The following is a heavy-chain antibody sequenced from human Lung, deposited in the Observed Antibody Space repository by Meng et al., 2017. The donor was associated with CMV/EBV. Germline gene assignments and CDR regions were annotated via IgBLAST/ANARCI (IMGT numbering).Heavy chain of an antibody. CDR2: IYYSGST. CDR3: ARHGSGSYFYGVDV. CDR1: GGSISSYY. Sequence: SETXSLTCTVSGGSISSYYWSWIRQPPGKGLEDIGYIYYSGSTSYNPSLKSRVTISVDTSKNQFSLKLSSVTAADTAVYYCARHGSGSYFYGVDVWGQGTTVTVSS. J-gene: IGHJ6*02. V-gene: IGHV4-59*01. D-gene: IGHD3-10*01.